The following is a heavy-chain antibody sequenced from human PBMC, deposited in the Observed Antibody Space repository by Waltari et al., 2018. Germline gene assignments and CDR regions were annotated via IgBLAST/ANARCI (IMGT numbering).Heavy chain of an antibody. D-gene: IGHD4-17*01. CDR1: GGSISSYY. CDR2: IDYSVST. Sequence: QVQLQESGPGLVKPSETLSLTCTVSGGSISSYYWSWIRQHPGKGLEWIGYIDYSVSTNYTPSPKSRVTISVDTSKNQFSLKLSSVTAADTAVYYCARDRARTTVTPSDAFDIWGQGTMVTVSS. J-gene: IGHJ3*02. CDR3: ARDRARTTVTPSDAFDI. V-gene: IGHV4-59*01.